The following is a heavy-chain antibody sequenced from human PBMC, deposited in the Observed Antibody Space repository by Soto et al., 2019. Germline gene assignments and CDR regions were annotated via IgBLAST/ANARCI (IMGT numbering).Heavy chain of an antibody. CDR1: GDSVSSNRAA. J-gene: IGHJ4*02. V-gene: IGHV6-1*01. Sequence: PSPTLSLTCAISGDSVSSNRAAWNWIRQSPSRGLEWLGRTYYRSKWYNDYAASVKSRITINSDASKNQFSLQLNSVTPEDTAVYYCARGPPDFHSAFGFWGQGTLVTVSS. D-gene: IGHD4-4*01. CDR3: ARGPPDFHSAFGF. CDR2: TYYRSKWYN.